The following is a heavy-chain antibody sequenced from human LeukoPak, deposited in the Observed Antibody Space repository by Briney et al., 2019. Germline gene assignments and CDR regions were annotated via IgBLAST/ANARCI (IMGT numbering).Heavy chain of an antibody. V-gene: IGHV4-59*01. Sequence: SETLSLTCTVSGGSISSYYWSWIRQPPGKGLEWTGYIYYSGSTNYNPSLKSRVTISVDTSKNQFSLKLSSVTAADTAVYYCATYYYDSSGYYYVGYFDYWGQGTLVTVSS. D-gene: IGHD3-22*01. J-gene: IGHJ4*02. CDR1: GGSISSYY. CDR3: ATYYYDSSGYYYVGYFDY. CDR2: IYYSGST.